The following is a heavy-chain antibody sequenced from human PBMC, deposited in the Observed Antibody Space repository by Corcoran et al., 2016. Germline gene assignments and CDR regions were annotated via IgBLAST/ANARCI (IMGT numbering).Heavy chain of an antibody. V-gene: IGHV3-21*01. J-gene: IGHJ4*02. CDR3: ARDPMAGTDYFDY. CDR1: GFMFITYN. CDR2: ISSTGSYK. Sequence: EVQLVESGGGLVKPGGSLRLSCAASGFMFITYNMHWVRQAPGKGLEWVSSISSTGSYKDYADSVKGRFTISRDNAKNSLYLQMNSLRAEDTAVYYCARDPMAGTDYFDYWGQGTLVTVSS. D-gene: IGHD6-19*01.